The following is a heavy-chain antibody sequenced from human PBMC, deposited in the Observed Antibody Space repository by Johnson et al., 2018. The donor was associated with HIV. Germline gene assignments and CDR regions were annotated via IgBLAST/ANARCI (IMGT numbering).Heavy chain of an antibody. Sequence: VQLVESGGGVVQPGRSLRLSCAASGFTVSSNYMSWVRQAPGKGLEWVSVIYSGGSTYYADSVKGRFTISRDNSKNTLYLQMNSLRAEDTAVYYCAKVSSWYFLRAFDIWGQGTMVTVSS. CDR2: IYSGGST. V-gene: IGHV3-66*02. CDR3: AKVSSWYFLRAFDI. J-gene: IGHJ3*02. CDR1: GFTVSSNY. D-gene: IGHD6-13*01.